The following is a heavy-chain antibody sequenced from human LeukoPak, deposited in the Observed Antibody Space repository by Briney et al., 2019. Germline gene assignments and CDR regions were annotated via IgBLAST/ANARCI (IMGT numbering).Heavy chain of an antibody. CDR2: IYYTGST. J-gene: IGHJ3*02. CDR3: AREITMTVGGGAFDI. D-gene: IGHD3-22*01. V-gene: IGHV4-59*12. CDR1: GGSISSYY. Sequence: SETLSLTCTVSGGSISSYYLTWIRQPPGKGLEWIGYIYYTGSTNYNPSLKSRGTISVDKSYNQFSLQLTSVTAADTAVYYRAREITMTVGGGAFDIWGQGTMVTVSS.